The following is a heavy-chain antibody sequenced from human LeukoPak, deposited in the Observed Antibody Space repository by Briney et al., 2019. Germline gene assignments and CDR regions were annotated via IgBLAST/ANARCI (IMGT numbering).Heavy chain of an antibody. J-gene: IGHJ4*02. CDR3: AKDAGGTPPMHRRDY. Sequence: GESLRLSCVASGLSFSGQWLNWVRQAPGKGLEWVSYITADGTNKYDADSVKGRFTISRDNAKNTLYLQMNSLRAEDTAVYYCAKDAGGTPPMHRRDYWGQGTLVTVSS. V-gene: IGHV3-48*04. CDR2: ITADGTNK. CDR1: GLSFSGQW. D-gene: IGHD1-1*01.